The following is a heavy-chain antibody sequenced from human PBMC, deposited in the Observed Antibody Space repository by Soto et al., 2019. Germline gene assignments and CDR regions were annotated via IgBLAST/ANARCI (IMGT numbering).Heavy chain of an antibody. CDR1: GGAVSDDNFY. Sequence: SETLSLTCTVSGGAVSDDNFYFIWIRQPPGKGLEWIGYVHSSGITNYNPSLKRRVTISVDTSRNQFSLRLSSVTAADTAVYYCARGLTMGQLPSHFDHWGQGTLVTVSS. D-gene: IGHD3-16*01. CDR2: VHSSGIT. CDR3: ARGLTMGQLPSHFDH. V-gene: IGHV4-61*01. J-gene: IGHJ5*02.